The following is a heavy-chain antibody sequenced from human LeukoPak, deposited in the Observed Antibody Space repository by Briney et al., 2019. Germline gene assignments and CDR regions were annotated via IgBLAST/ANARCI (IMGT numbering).Heavy chain of an antibody. D-gene: IGHD4-23*01. Sequence: GGSLRLSCAASGFTFSSYGMHWVRQAPGKGLEWVAFIRYDGSNKYYADSVKGRFTISRDNSKNTLYLQMNSLGAEDTAVYYCAREDYGGNSVDYWGQGTLVTVSS. CDR1: GFTFSSYG. CDR3: AREDYGGNSVDY. J-gene: IGHJ4*02. CDR2: IRYDGSNK. V-gene: IGHV3-30*02.